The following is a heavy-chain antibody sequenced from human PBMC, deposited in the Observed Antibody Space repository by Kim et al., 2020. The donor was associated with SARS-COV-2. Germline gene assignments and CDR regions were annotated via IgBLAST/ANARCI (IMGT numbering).Heavy chain of an antibody. CDR3: ARDGTPYGDYGYPYDY. Sequence: GGSLRLSCAASGFTFSSYAMHWVRQAPGKGLEWVAVISYDGSNKYYADSVKGRFTISRDNSKNTLYLQMNSLRAEDTAVYYCARDGTPYGDYGYPYDYWGQGTLVTVSS. CDR1: GFTFSSYA. J-gene: IGHJ4*02. D-gene: IGHD4-17*01. CDR2: ISYDGSNK. V-gene: IGHV3-30*04.